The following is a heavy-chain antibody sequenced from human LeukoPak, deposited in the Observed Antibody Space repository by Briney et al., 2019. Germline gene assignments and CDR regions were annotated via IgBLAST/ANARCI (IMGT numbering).Heavy chain of an antibody. D-gene: IGHD6-13*01. Sequence: GGSLRLSCAASGFTFSSYAMMWVRQAPGKGLEWVSTVSGSGGGTYYADSVKGRFTISRDNSKNTLYLQMNSLRGEDTAVYYCAKGAAAGQVDWFDPWGQGTLVTDSS. CDR1: GFTFSSYA. V-gene: IGHV3-23*01. J-gene: IGHJ5*02. CDR3: AKGAAAGQVDWFDP. CDR2: VSGSGGGT.